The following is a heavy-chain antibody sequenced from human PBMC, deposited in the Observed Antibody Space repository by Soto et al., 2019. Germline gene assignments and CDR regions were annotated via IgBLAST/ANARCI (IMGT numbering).Heavy chain of an antibody. CDR2: IDPSDSYT. V-gene: IGHV5-10-1*01. Sequence: HGESLKISCKGSGYSFTSYWISWVRQMPGKGLEWMGRIDPSDSYTNYSPSFQGHVTISADKSISTAYLQWSSLKASDTAMYYCATRGYCSSTSCPESYYYYGMDVWGQGTTVTVSS. J-gene: IGHJ6*02. CDR3: ATRGYCSSTSCPESYYYYGMDV. CDR1: GYSFTSYW. D-gene: IGHD2-2*01.